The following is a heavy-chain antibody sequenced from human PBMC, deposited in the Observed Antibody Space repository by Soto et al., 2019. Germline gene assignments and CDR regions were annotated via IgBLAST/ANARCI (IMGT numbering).Heavy chain of an antibody. D-gene: IGHD3-22*01. CDR3: ARGGYFDSSNYLAY. CDR2: INPGNGNT. J-gene: IGHJ4*02. V-gene: IGHV1-3*01. Sequence: ASVKVSCKASGYTFTSYGINWVRQAPGRGLEWMGWINPGNGNTKYPQQFQGRVIIDRDTSASTAYMELSSLRSEDTAVYYCARGGYFDSSNYLAYWGLGTLVTVSS. CDR1: GYTFTSYG.